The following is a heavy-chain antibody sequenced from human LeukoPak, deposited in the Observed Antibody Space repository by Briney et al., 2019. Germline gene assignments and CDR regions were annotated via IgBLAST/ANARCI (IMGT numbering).Heavy chain of an antibody. J-gene: IGHJ4*02. CDR1: GFTFSSYA. CDR2: FSGAGDYT. D-gene: IGHD3-3*01. CDR3: AKHPYNDFWSGYYKGFDY. Sequence: PGGSLRLSCAASGFTFSSYAMSWVRQAPGKGLGWVSSFSGAGDYTHSADSVKGRFIISRDNSKNTLYLQMNSLRVEDTAVYYCAKHPYNDFWSGYYKGFDYWGQGTLVTVSS. V-gene: IGHV3-23*01.